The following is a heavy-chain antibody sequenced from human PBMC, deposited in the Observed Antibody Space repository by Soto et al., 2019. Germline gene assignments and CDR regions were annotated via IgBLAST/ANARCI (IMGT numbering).Heavy chain of an antibody. CDR2: IDPSDSYT. D-gene: IGHD2-2*01. Sequence: GECLKISCKGSGYSFTSYWISWVRQMPGKGLEWMGRIDPSDSYTNYSPSFQGHVTISADKSISTAYLQWSSLKASDTAMYYCARWDIVVVPAADYYYYYGTDVWGKGTTVTVSS. CDR1: GYSFTSYW. V-gene: IGHV5-10-1*01. J-gene: IGHJ6*04. CDR3: ARWDIVVVPAADYYYYYGTDV.